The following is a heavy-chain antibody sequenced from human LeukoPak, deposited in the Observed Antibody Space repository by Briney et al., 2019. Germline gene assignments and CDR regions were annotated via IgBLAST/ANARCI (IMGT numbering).Heavy chain of an antibody. CDR2: IYYSGNT. Sequence: SETLSLTCTVSGGSIRSGDYYWSWIRQPPGKGLEWIVYIYYSGNTYYNPSLKSRVTISVDTSKNQFSLKLSSVTAADTAVYFCARGGSRKVATITDNFDYWGQGTLVTVSS. J-gene: IGHJ4*02. V-gene: IGHV4-30-4*01. CDR1: GGSIRSGDYY. CDR3: ARGGSRKVATITDNFDY. D-gene: IGHD5-24*01.